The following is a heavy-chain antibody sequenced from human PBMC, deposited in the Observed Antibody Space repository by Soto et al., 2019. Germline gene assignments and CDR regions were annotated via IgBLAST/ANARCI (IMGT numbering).Heavy chain of an antibody. CDR1: VGSISSSSYY. CDR3: ARHPDLGYSGYDLDAFDI. D-gene: IGHD5-12*01. CDR2: IYYSGST. Sequence: SETLSLTCTVSVGSISSSSYYWGWIRQPPGKGLEWIGSIYYSGSTYYNPSLKSRVTISVDTSKNQFSLKLSSVTAADTAVYYCARHPDLGYSGYDLDAFDIWGQGTMVTVSS. J-gene: IGHJ3*02. V-gene: IGHV4-39*01.